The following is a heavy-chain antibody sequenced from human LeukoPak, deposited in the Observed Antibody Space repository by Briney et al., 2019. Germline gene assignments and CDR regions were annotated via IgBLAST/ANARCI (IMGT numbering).Heavy chain of an antibody. CDR2: IYYSGST. V-gene: IGHV4-39*07. D-gene: IGHD3-10*01. Sequence: SETLSLTCTVSGGSIGSISYYWGWIRQPPGKGLEWIGNIYYSGSTYYNPSLKSRVTISVDTSKNQFSLKLSSVTAADTAVYYCARAPGRRGYFDYWGQGTLVTVSS. CDR3: ARAPGRRGYFDY. J-gene: IGHJ4*02. CDR1: GGSIGSISYY.